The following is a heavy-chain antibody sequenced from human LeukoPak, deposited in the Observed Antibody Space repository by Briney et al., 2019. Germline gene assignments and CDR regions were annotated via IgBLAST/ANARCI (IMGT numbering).Heavy chain of an antibody. D-gene: IGHD3-10*01. V-gene: IGHV3-23*01. Sequence: GGSLRLSCAASGFTFSSYAMSWVCQAPGKGLEWVSAISGSGGSTYYADSVKGRFTISRDNSKNTLYLQMNSLRAEDTAVYYCAKDSDYYGSGKDWFDPWGQGTLVTVSS. CDR2: ISGSGGST. CDR3: AKDSDYYGSGKDWFDP. CDR1: GFTFSSYA. J-gene: IGHJ5*02.